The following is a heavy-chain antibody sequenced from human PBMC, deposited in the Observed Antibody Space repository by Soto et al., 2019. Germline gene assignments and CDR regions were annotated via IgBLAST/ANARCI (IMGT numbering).Heavy chain of an antibody. Sequence: SETLSLTCTVSGGSISSSSYYWGWIRQPPGKGLEWIGSIYYSGSTYYNPSLKSRVTISVDTSKNQLSMKLSPVTAADTAVYYCERVGVHDDFWSGYYTDYYDGMDVRGKGTTV. D-gene: IGHD3-3*01. CDR3: ERVGVHDDFWSGYYTDYYDGMDV. J-gene: IGHJ6*04. V-gene: IGHV4-39*01. CDR1: GGSISSSSYY. CDR2: IYYSGST.